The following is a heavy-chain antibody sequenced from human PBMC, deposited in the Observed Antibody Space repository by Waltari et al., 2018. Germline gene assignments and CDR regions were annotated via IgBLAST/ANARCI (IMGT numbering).Heavy chain of an antibody. CDR1: GASISSSSYS. CDR2: IYYSGST. CDR3: ARDGRSSGL. V-gene: IGHV4-39*07. Sequence: QLQLQESGPGLVKPSETLSLTCTVSGASISSSSYSWGWIRQPPGKGLEWIGSIYYSGSTYYNPSLKSRVTISVDTSKNQFSLKLSSVTAADTAVYYCARDGRSSGLWGQGTLVTVSS. J-gene: IGHJ4*02. D-gene: IGHD6-19*01.